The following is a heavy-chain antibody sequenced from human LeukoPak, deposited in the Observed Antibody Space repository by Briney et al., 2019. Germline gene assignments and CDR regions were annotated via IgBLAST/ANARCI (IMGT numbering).Heavy chain of an antibody. V-gene: IGHV3-48*01. J-gene: IGHJ4*02. D-gene: IGHD6-19*01. CDR2: ISSSSSTI. Sequence: GASLRLSCAASGFTFSSYSMTWVRQAPGKGLEWVSYISSSSSTIYYADSVKGRFTISRDNAKNSLYLQMNSLRAEDTAVYYCARDLEQWLEGVDYWGQGTLVTVSS. CDR3: ARDLEQWLEGVDY. CDR1: GFTFSSYS.